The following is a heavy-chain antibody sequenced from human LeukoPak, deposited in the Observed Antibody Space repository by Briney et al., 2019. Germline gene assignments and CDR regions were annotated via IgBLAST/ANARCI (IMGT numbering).Heavy chain of an antibody. CDR1: GFTFSRNG. CDR2: ISGSGGTT. Sequence: GGSLRLSCAASGFTFSRNGMSWVRQAPGKGLEWVSAISGSGGTTYYADSVKGRFTISRDNSKNALYLQMNSLRAEDTAVYYCAIVPSISSGAADYWGQGTLVTVSS. CDR3: AIVPSISSGAADY. J-gene: IGHJ4*02. D-gene: IGHD6-6*01. V-gene: IGHV3-23*01.